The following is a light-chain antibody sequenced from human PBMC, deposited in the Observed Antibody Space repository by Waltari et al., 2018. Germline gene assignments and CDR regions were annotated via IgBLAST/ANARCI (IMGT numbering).Light chain of an antibody. CDR2: GTS. Sequence: EIVLTQSPGTLSLSTGQRATLSCRAGQGLSRNLLAWFQQRPGQAPRLLIYGTSRRATGIPDRFSGSGSGTDFTLIISRLEAEDSAIYYCQQYGNSPYTFGQGTKL. V-gene: IGKV3-20*01. CDR1: QGLSRNL. CDR3: QQYGNSPYT. J-gene: IGKJ2*01.